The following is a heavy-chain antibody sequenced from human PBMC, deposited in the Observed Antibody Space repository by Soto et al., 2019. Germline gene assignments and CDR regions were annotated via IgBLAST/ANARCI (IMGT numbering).Heavy chain of an antibody. CDR1: GYTFTSYA. CDR3: ARGGAARPFDY. D-gene: IGHD6-6*01. Sequence: QVQLVQSGAEVKKPGASVKVSCKASGYTFTSYAMHWVRQAPGQRLEWMGWINAGNGNTKYSQKFPGRVTITRDTSASTAYMELSSLRSEDTAVYYGARGGAARPFDYWGQGTLVTVSS. J-gene: IGHJ4*02. V-gene: IGHV1-3*01. CDR2: INAGNGNT.